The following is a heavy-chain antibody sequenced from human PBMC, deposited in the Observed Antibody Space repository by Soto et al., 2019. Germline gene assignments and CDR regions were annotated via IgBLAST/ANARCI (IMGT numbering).Heavy chain of an antibody. CDR1: GFSFSIYA. Sequence: GGSLRLSCAASGFSFSIYAMSWVRQAPGKGLEWVSSITGSGGSTYYADSVKGRFTISRDNPKRTLYLQMNSLRADDTALYYCASPYYDFWSGLLWGQGTPVTVSA. D-gene: IGHD3-3*01. J-gene: IGHJ4*02. CDR2: ITGSGGST. CDR3: ASPYYDFWSGLL. V-gene: IGHV3-23*01.